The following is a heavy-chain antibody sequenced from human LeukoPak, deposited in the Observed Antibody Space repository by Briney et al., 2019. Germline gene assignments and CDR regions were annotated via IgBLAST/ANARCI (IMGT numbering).Heavy chain of an antibody. J-gene: IGHJ4*02. Sequence: ASVKVSCKASGYTFTKYGFSWVRQAPGQGLEWMGWSSAYNGNTKYAEKFQGRVTMTADTSTSTADMELRSLRSDDTAVYYCVIDRSYSSGCYPRGYFDYWGQGTLVTVSS. CDR2: SSAYNGNT. CDR3: VIDRSYSSGCYPRGYFDY. V-gene: IGHV1-18*01. D-gene: IGHD6-19*01. CDR1: GYTFTKYG.